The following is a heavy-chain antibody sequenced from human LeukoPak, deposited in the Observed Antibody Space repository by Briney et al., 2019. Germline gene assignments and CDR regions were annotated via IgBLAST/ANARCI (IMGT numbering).Heavy chain of an antibody. CDR3: ARDVYSSGWGAFEL. V-gene: IGHV3-21*01. Sequence: GGSLRLSCAASGFTFSGYSMHWVRQAPGKGLEWVSSISRSATYLYYADSLQGRFTVSRDDAKSSLYLQMNSLSAEDTAVYYCARDVYSSGWGAFELWGQGTMVTVSS. CDR1: GFTFSGYS. J-gene: IGHJ3*01. D-gene: IGHD6-19*01. CDR2: ISRSATYL.